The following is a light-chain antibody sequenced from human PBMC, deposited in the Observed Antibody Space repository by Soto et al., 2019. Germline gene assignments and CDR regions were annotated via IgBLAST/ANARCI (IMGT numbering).Light chain of an antibody. CDR2: DAS. V-gene: IGKV1-33*01. CDR3: QQYDNLIT. J-gene: IGKJ5*01. Sequence: QMSQSPSALSASVGDRVTITCQASQDISNYLNWYQQKPGKAPKLLIYDASNLETGVPSRFSGSGSGTDFTFTISSLQPEDIATYYCQQYDNLITFGQGTRLAI. CDR1: QDISNY.